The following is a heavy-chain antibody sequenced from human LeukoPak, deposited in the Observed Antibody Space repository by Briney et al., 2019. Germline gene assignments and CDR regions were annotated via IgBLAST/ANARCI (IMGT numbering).Heavy chain of an antibody. CDR2: INHSGST. Sequence: PSETLSLTCAVYGGSFSGYYWSWIRQPPGKGLEWIGEINHSGSTNYNPSLKSRVTISVDTSKNQFSLKLSSVTAADTAVYYCARRKWLAFDYWGQGTLVTVSS. J-gene: IGHJ4*02. CDR3: ARRKWLAFDY. D-gene: IGHD6-19*01. CDR1: GGSFSGYY. V-gene: IGHV4-34*01.